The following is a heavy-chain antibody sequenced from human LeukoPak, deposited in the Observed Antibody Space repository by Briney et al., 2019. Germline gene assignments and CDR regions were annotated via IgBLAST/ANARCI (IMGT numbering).Heavy chain of an antibody. CDR3: AKDRGLVRIDY. CDR2: VSYDETNK. D-gene: IGHD6-19*01. J-gene: IGHJ4*02. CDR1: GFTFSNYG. V-gene: IGHV3-30*18. Sequence: GRSLRLSCAASGFTFSNYGMHWVRQAPGKGLEWVAFVSYDETNKYYADSVKGRFTISRDNSKNTLYLQMNSLRAEDAAVYYCAKDRGLVRIDYWGQGNLVTVSS.